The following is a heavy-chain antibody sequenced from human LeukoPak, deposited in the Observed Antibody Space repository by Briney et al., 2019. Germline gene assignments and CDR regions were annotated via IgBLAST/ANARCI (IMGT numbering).Heavy chain of an antibody. J-gene: IGHJ5*02. V-gene: IGHV4-59*01. D-gene: IGHD1-7*01. CDR3: ARVSVTGTTPVWFDP. CDR1: GGSISSYY. Sequence: SETLSLTCTVSGGSISSYYWSWIRQPPGKGLEWIGYIYYSGSTNYNPSLKSRITISIDTSKNQFSLKLSSVTAADTAVYYCARVSVTGTTPVWFDPWGQGTLVTVS. CDR2: IYYSGST.